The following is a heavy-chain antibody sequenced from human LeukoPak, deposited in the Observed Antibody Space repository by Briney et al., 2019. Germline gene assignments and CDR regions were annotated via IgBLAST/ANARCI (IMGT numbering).Heavy chain of an antibody. CDR3: ARDADIVVVVAAPPDY. Sequence: GGSLRLSCAASGFTFSNYYMNWVRLAPGKGLEWVSYISGSSSTIYYADSVKGRFTISRDNAKNSLYLQMNSLRAEDTAVYYCARDADIVVVVAAPPDYWGQGTLVTVSS. D-gene: IGHD2-15*01. CDR1: GFTFSNYY. CDR2: ISGSSSTI. J-gene: IGHJ4*02. V-gene: IGHV3-48*04.